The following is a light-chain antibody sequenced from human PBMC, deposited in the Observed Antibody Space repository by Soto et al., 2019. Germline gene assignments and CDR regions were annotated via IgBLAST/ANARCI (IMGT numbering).Light chain of an antibody. V-gene: IGKV1-5*03. Sequence: IQMTQSPSTLSASVGDRVTITCRATQIISHWLAWYQQKPGKAPKLLISKASTLENGVPSRFSGGISGTEFNLTITGLQPDDFANYSGQQYSISPRPFGQGNKLEI. CDR3: QQYSISPRP. CDR1: QIISHW. J-gene: IGKJ2*01. CDR2: KAS.